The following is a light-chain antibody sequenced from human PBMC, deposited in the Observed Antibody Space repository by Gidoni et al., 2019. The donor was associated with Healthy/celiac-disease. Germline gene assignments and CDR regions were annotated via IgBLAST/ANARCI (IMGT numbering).Light chain of an antibody. CDR1: QSLLHSNGYNY. Sequence: IVMTQSPLSLPVTPGEPASISCRSSQSLLHSNGYNYLDWYLQKTGQSPQLLIYLGSNRASGVPDRLSGSGSGTDFTLKISRVEAEDVGVYYCMKALQTPLTFGGGTKVEIK. CDR3: MKALQTPLT. J-gene: IGKJ4*01. CDR2: LGS. V-gene: IGKV2-28*01.